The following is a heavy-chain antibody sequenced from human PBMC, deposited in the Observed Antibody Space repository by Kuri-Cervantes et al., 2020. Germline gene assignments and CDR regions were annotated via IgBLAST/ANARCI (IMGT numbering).Heavy chain of an antibody. CDR3: AKAYCSGGSCYHFDY. Sequence: GESLKISCAASGFTFSSYSMNWVRQAPGKGLEWVSSISSSSTYIYYADSVKGRFTISRDNAKHSLYLQMNSLRAEDTAVYYCAKAYCSGGSCYHFDYWGQGTLVTVSS. CDR2: ISSSSTYI. V-gene: IGHV3-21*01. J-gene: IGHJ4*02. D-gene: IGHD2-15*01. CDR1: GFTFSSYS.